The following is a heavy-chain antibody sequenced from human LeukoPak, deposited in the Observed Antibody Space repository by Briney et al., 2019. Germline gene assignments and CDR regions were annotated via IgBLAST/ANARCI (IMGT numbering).Heavy chain of an antibody. D-gene: IGHD5-18*01. CDR1: GFTFSSYG. J-gene: IGHJ3*02. V-gene: IGHV3-30*18. CDR3: AKTRGWIQLWLEAFDI. CDR2: ISYDGSNK. Sequence: GGSLRLSCAASGFTFSSYGMHWVRQAPGKGLEWVAVISYDGSNKYYADSVKGRFTISRDNSKNTLYLQMNSLRAEDTAVYYCAKTRGWIQLWLEAFDIWGQGTMVTVSS.